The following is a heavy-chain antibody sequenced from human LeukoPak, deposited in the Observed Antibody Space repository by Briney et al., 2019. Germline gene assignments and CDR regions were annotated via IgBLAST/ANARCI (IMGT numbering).Heavy chain of an antibody. CDR3: AKDNVVFGVVNDAFDI. CDR1: GFTFSDYY. D-gene: IGHD3-3*01. V-gene: IGHV3-11*01. Sequence: RAGGSLRLSCAASGFTFSDYYMSWIRQAPGKGLEWVSYISSSGSTTYNADSVKGRFTISRDNAKNSLYLQMNSLRAEDTALYYCAKDNVVFGVVNDAFDIWGQGTMVTVSS. J-gene: IGHJ3*02. CDR2: ISSSGSTT.